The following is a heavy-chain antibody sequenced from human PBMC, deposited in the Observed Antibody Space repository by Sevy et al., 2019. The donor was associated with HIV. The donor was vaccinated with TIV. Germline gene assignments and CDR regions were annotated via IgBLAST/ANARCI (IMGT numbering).Heavy chain of an antibody. CDR2: IKSEFDGGAI. J-gene: IGHJ6*02. D-gene: IGHD5-12*01. Sequence: GGSLRLSCTASGVTFSSAWMSWVRQAPGKGLEWVGRIKSEFDGGAINYAAPVKGRFTISREDSKNTVYLQMNNLKTGDTAVYYCITDPAYRGYDEEVINYYFYGMDVWGQGTTVTVSS. CDR1: GVTFSSAW. CDR3: ITDPAYRGYDEEVINYYFYGMDV. V-gene: IGHV3-15*01.